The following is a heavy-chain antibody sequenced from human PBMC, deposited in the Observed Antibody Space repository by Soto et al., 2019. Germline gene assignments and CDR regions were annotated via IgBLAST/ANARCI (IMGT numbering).Heavy chain of an antibody. Sequence: EVQLVESGGGLVQPGGSLRLSCAASGFTLSGRSMHWVRQAPGKGLVWVSGIDNAGTDSTYADSVKGRFTSSRDNAKNMLYLQMNSLRGEDTAVYYCARGWFGPDVWGKGTGVTVSS. J-gene: IGHJ6*04. V-gene: IGHV3-74*01. CDR1: GFTLSGRS. D-gene: IGHD3-10*01. CDR3: ARGWFGPDV. CDR2: IDNAGTDS.